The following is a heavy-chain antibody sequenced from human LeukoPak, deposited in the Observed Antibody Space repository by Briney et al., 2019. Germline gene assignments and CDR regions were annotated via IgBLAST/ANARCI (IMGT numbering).Heavy chain of an antibody. CDR3: ARHDYGDYQVDY. Sequence: KPSETLSLTCTVSGGSISSYYWSWIRQPPGKGLEWIGYIYTSGSTNYNPSLKSRVTISVDTSKNQFSLKLSSVTAADTAVYYCARHDYGDYQVDYWGQGTLVTVSS. V-gene: IGHV4-4*09. CDR2: IYTSGST. D-gene: IGHD4-17*01. CDR1: GGSISSYY. J-gene: IGHJ4*02.